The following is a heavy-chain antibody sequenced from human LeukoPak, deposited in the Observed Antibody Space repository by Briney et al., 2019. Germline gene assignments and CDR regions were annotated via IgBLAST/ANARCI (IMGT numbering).Heavy chain of an antibody. D-gene: IGHD1-26*01. Sequence: SETLSLTCAVYGGSFSGYYWSWIRQPPGKGLEWIGEINHSGSTNYNPSLKSRVTISVGTSKNQFSLKLSSVTAADTAVYYCSGGWELLGYWGQGTLVTVSS. J-gene: IGHJ4*02. V-gene: IGHV4-34*01. CDR3: SGGWELLGY. CDR1: GGSFSGYY. CDR2: INHSGST.